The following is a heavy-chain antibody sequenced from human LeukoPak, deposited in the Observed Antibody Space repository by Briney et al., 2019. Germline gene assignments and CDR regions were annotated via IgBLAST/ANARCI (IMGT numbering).Heavy chain of an antibody. Sequence: SETLSLTCTVSGGSISSSSYSWGWIRQPPGKGLEWIGSIYYSGSTYYNPSLKSRVTISVDTSKNQFSLKLSSVTAADTAVYYCASSRITMIVVVISDAFDIWGQGTMVTVSS. V-gene: IGHV4-39*01. CDR3: ASSRITMIVVVISDAFDI. CDR2: IYYSGST. CDR1: GGSISSSSYS. J-gene: IGHJ3*02. D-gene: IGHD3-22*01.